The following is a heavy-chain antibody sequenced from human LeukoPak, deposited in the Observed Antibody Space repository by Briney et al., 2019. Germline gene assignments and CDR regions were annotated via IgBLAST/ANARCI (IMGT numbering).Heavy chain of an antibody. J-gene: IGHJ4*02. D-gene: IGHD2-15*01. CDR2: IYYSGST. CDR1: GGSISSSSYY. Sequence: SETLSLTCTVSGGSISSSSYYWGWIRQPPGKGLEWIGSIYYSGSTYYNPSRKSRVTISVDTSKNQFYLKLSSVTAADTAVYYCASIVVVVAAEGYWGQGTLVTVSS. V-gene: IGHV4-39*01. CDR3: ASIVVVVAAEGY.